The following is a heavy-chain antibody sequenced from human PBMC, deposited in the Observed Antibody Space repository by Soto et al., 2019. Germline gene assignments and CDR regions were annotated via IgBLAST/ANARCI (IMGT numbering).Heavy chain of an antibody. D-gene: IGHD3-22*01. V-gene: IGHV1-46*01. Sequence: ASEKVSCKASGYTFTSYYMHWVRQAPGQGLEWMGIINPSGGSTSYARKFQGRVTMTRDTSTSTVYMELSSLRSEDTAVYYCARDREVSRRSSGYSNWGQGTLVTVSS. CDR2: INPSGGST. CDR3: ARDREVSRRSSGYSN. J-gene: IGHJ4*02. CDR1: GYTFTSYY.